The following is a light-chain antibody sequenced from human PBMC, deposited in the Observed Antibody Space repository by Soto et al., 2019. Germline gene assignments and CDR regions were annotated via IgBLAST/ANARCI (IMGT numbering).Light chain of an antibody. Sequence: QSVLTQPPSVSGAPGQRVTISCTGSSSNIGAGFDVYWYQQLPGTAPKVLIYGNSNRPSGVPDRFSGSKSGTSASLAITGLQAEDEADYYCQSYDSRLSGDVFGGGTKLTVL. V-gene: IGLV1-40*01. CDR2: GNS. CDR3: QSYDSRLSGDV. J-gene: IGLJ2*01. CDR1: SSNIGAGFD.